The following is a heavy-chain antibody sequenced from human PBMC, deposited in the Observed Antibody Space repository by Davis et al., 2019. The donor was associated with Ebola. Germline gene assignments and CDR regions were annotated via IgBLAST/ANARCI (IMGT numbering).Heavy chain of an antibody. V-gene: IGHV3-48*03. D-gene: IGHD2-15*01. Sequence: SLKISCAASGFTFSSYEMNWVRQAPGKGLEWVSYISSSGSTIYYADSVKGRFTISRDNAKNSLYLQMNSLRAEDTAVYYCAKDGYCSGGSCSGDAFDIWGQGTMVTVSS. CDR1: GFTFSSYE. CDR3: AKDGYCSGGSCSGDAFDI. J-gene: IGHJ3*02. CDR2: ISSSGSTI.